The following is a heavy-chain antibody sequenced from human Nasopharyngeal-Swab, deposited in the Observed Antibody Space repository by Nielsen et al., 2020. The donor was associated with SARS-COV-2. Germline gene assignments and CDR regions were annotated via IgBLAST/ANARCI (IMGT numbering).Heavy chain of an antibody. D-gene: IGHD6-19*01. CDR2: INPNSGGT. J-gene: IGHJ6*02. CDR1: AYTITGYY. V-gene: IGHV1-2*06. CDR3: ARDPTSVAGTWHYYYGMDV. Sequence: ASEKVSCNASAYTITGYYMHWVLHAPGQGLECMGRINPNSGGTNYVQKFQGRVTMTRDTSIRTAYMELSRLRSDDTAVYYCARDPTSVAGTWHYYYGMDVWGQGTTVTVSS.